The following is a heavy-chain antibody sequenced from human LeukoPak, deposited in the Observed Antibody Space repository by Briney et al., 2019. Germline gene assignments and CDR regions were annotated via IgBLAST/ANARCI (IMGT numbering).Heavy chain of an antibody. CDR3: ARGHYGLDV. CDR2: IFNTGDTI. Sequence: GGSLRLSCAASGFTFSDWYLSWIRQAPDKGLEWVSYIFNTGDTIYYADSVKGQFTISRDNAKNSVYLQMNSLRAEDTAVYYCARGHYGLDVWGQGTTVTVSS. J-gene: IGHJ6*02. V-gene: IGHV3-11*01. CDR1: GFTFSDWY.